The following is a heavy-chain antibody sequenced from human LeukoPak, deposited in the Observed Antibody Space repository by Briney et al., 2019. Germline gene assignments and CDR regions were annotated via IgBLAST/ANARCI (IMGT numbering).Heavy chain of an antibody. CDR2: IFHSGST. CDR3: ARAHGSGYFYDGFDI. Sequence: SETLSLTCTVSGYSISSVYYWGWIRQPPGKGLEWIGSIFHSGSTHYNPSLKSRITMSVDTSKNQFSLKLSSVTAADTAVFYCARAHGSGYFYDGFDIWGQGTMVTVSS. V-gene: IGHV4-38-2*02. D-gene: IGHD3-22*01. J-gene: IGHJ3*02. CDR1: GYSISSVYY.